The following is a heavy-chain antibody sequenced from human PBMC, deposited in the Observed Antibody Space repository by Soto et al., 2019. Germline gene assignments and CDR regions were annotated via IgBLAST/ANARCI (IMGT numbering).Heavy chain of an antibody. Sequence: XSVKVSCKASVYTFTCYYMHWVRQAPGQGLEWMGWINPNSGGTNYAQKFQGWVTMTRDTSISTAYMELSRLRSDDTAVYYCARDKGLEYYYDSSGYPPYYYYYGMDVWGQGTTVTVSS. D-gene: IGHD3-22*01. J-gene: IGHJ6*02. CDR2: INPNSGGT. V-gene: IGHV1-2*04. CDR1: VYTFTCYY. CDR3: ARDKGLEYYYDSSGYPPYYYYYGMDV.